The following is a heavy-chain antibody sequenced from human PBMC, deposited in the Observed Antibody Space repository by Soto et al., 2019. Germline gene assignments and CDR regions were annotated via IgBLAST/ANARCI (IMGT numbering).Heavy chain of an antibody. CDR3: ARWKLEPQYNWFDP. Sequence: PSETLSLTCAVSGGSISSGGYSWSWIRQPPGKGLEWIGYIYHSGSTYYNPSLKSRVTISVDRSKNQFSLKLSSVTAADTAVYYCARWKLEPQYNWFDPWGQGTLVTVSS. CDR2: IYHSGST. D-gene: IGHD1-1*01. J-gene: IGHJ5*02. V-gene: IGHV4-30-2*01. CDR1: GGSISSGGYS.